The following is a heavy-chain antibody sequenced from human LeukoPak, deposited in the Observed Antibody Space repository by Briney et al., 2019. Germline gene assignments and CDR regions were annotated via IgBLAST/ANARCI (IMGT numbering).Heavy chain of an antibody. CDR1: GFNFSASG. Sequence: PGRSLRLSCAASGFNFSASGMHWVRQSPGKGLEWVALIWYDGSYKYSADSVKGRFTISRDNSKNTVYLQMNRLRPEDTAIYYCARDGGYCLDYWGQGTLVTVSS. CDR2: IWYDGSYK. CDR3: ARDGGYCLDY. V-gene: IGHV3-33*01. D-gene: IGHD2-21*01. J-gene: IGHJ4*02.